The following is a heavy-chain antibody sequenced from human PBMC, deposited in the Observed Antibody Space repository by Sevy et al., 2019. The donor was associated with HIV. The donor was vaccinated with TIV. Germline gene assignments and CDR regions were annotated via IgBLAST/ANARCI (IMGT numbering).Heavy chain of an antibody. Sequence: ASVKVSCKASGYTFTGYYMHWVRQAPGQGLEWMGWINPNSGGTNYAQKFQGRVTMTRDTSISTAYMELSRLRSDETAGYYCAKERVYCSGGSCKPGGWFDPWGQGTMVTVSS. V-gene: IGHV1-2*02. CDR2: INPNSGGT. CDR1: GYTFTGYY. J-gene: IGHJ5*02. D-gene: IGHD2-15*01. CDR3: AKERVYCSGGSCKPGGWFDP.